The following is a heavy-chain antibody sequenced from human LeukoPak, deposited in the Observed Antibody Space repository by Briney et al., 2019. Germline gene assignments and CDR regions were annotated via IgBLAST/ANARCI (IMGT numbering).Heavy chain of an antibody. CDR1: GFTFSTYW. CDR2: IKHDGSEK. Sequence: GGSLRLSCAASGFTFSTYWMNWVRQAPGKGLEWVANIKHDGSEKYYVDSVMGRFTISRDNAKNSPYLQMNSLRAEDTAVYYCAREKMLPWGQGTLVTVSS. D-gene: IGHD3-10*02. CDR3: AREKMLP. J-gene: IGHJ4*02. V-gene: IGHV3-7*01.